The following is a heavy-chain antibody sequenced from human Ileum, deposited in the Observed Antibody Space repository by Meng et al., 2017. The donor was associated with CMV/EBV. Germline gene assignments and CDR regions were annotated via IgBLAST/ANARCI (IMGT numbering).Heavy chain of an antibody. Sequence: GESLKISCAASGFTFSNAWMSWVRQAPGKGLEWVSFIGVNSGYTRYAESVKGRFTVSRDNSRNTLHLEMDSLRAEDTALYYCVKGGWLDDWGQGTPVTVSS. CDR1: GFTFSNAW. V-gene: IGHV3-23*01. CDR2: IGVNSGYT. D-gene: IGHD5-12*01. CDR3: VKGGWLDD. J-gene: IGHJ4*02.